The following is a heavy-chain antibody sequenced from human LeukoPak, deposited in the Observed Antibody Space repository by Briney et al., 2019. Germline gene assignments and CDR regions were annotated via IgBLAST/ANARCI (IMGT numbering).Heavy chain of an antibody. J-gene: IGHJ4*02. V-gene: IGHV3-7*03. CDR2: IKQDGSEK. CDR1: GLTVSDNF. D-gene: IGHD2-21*02. Sequence: PGGSLRLSCAASGLTVSDNFMTWVRQAPGKGLEWVANIKQDGSEKYYVDSVKGRFTISRDNAKNSLYLQMNSLRAEDTAVYYCARDRWGPVDYWGQGTLVTVSS. CDR3: ARDRWGPVDY.